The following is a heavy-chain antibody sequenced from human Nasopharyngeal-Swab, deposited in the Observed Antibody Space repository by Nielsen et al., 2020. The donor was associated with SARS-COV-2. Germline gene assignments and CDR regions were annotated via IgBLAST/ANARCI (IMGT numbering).Heavy chain of an antibody. CDR1: GFTFSSYA. CDR3: AKDRGIVVVIGFDY. J-gene: IGHJ4*02. V-gene: IGHV3-23*01. CDR2: ISGSGGST. Sequence: GESLKISCAASGFTFSSYAMSWVRQAPGKGLEWGSAISGSGGSTYYADSVKGRFTISRDNSKNTLYLQMNSLRAEDTAVYYCAKDRGIVVVIGFDYWGQGTLVTVSS. D-gene: IGHD3-22*01.